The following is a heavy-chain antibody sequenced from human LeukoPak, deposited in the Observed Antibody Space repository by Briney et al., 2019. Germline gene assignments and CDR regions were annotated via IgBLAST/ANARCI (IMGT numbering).Heavy chain of an antibody. D-gene: IGHD6-19*01. Sequence: ASVKVSCKASGYTFTGYYMHWVRQAPGQGLEWMGWINPNSGGTNYAQKFQGRVTMTRDTSISTAYMELSRLRSDDTAVYYCAKDLGSSGWYIDYWGQGTLVTVSS. V-gene: IGHV1-2*02. J-gene: IGHJ4*02. CDR1: GYTFTGYY. CDR2: INPNSGGT. CDR3: AKDLGSSGWYIDY.